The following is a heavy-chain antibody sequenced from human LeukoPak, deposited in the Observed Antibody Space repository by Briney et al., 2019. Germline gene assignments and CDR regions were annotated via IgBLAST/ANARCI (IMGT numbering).Heavy chain of an antibody. J-gene: IGHJ6*02. CDR2: IYYSGST. Sequence: SETLSLTCTVSGGSISSGDYYWSWIRQPPGTGLEWIGYIYYSGSTNYNPSLKSRVTISVDTSKNQFSLKLSSVTAADTAVYYCARDSGSSWRSYGMDVWGQGTTVTVSS. CDR3: ARDSGSSWRSYGMDV. CDR1: GGSISSGDYY. V-gene: IGHV4-30-4*01. D-gene: IGHD6-13*01.